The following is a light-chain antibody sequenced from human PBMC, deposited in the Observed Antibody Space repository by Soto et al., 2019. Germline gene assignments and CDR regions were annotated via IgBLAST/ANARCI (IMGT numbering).Light chain of an antibody. CDR2: LNSDGSH. CDR1: SGHSNYA. V-gene: IGLV4-69*01. CDR3: QSWVTGIYV. J-gene: IGLJ1*01. Sequence: QLVLTQSPSASASLGASVKLTCTLSSGHSNYAIAWHQQQPEKGPRYLMKLNSDGSHSKGDGIPDRFSGSSSGAERYLTISSRQSEDEADYYCQSWVTGIYVFGTGTKLTVL.